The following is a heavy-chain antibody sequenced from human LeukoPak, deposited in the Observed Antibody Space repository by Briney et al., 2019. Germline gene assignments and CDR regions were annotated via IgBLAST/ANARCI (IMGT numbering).Heavy chain of an antibody. J-gene: IGHJ4*02. D-gene: IGHD5-24*01. CDR3: ARFGYNSYFDY. CDR2: INHSGST. CDR1: GGSSSGYY. V-gene: IGHV4-34*01. Sequence: PSETLSLTCAVYGGSSSGYYWSWIRQPPGKGLEWIGEINHSGSTNYNPSLKSRVTISVDTSKNQFSLKLSSVTAADTAVYYCARFGYNSYFDYWGQGTLVTVSS.